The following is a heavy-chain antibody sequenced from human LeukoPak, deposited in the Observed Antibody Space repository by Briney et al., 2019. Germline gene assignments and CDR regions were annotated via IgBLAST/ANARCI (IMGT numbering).Heavy chain of an antibody. CDR1: GFTFSDFA. CDR3: RAQRRGFPHVDH. D-gene: IGHD3-22*01. CDR2: MPGSATRT. Sequence: PGGSLRLSCAASGFTFSDFAISLVRPVSGACLDFFSIMPGSATRTYYIDSVKGPFTISRDNSNNTVYLQMHSLTADDSALYYSRAQRRGFPHVDHWGQGPHVTVSS. J-gene: IGHJ4*02. V-gene: IGHV3-23*01.